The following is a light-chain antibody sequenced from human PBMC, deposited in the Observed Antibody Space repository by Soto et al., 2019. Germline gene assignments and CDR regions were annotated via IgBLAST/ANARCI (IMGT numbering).Light chain of an antibody. CDR2: DVS. Sequence: QSVLTQPASVSGSPGQSITISCTGTSRDVGGYNYVSWYQQHPGKASKLMIYDVSNRPSGVSNRFSGSKSGNTASLTISGLQAEDEADYYCSSYTSSSIVVFGGGTKVTVL. V-gene: IGLV2-14*01. CDR3: SSYTSSSIVV. J-gene: IGLJ2*01. CDR1: SRDVGGYNY.